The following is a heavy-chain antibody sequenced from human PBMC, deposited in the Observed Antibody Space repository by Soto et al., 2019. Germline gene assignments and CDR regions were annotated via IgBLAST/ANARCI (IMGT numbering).Heavy chain of an antibody. V-gene: IGHV4-34*01. Sequence: QVQLQQWGAGLLKPSETLSLTCAVYGGSFSGYYWSWIRQPPGKGLEWIGEINHSGSTNYNPSLKSRVTISVDTSKNQFSLKLSSVTAADTAVYYCARGRWLHYYYYGMDVWGQGTTVTVSS. CDR2: INHSGST. D-gene: IGHD5-12*01. CDR3: ARGRWLHYYYYGMDV. J-gene: IGHJ6*02. CDR1: GGSFSGYY.